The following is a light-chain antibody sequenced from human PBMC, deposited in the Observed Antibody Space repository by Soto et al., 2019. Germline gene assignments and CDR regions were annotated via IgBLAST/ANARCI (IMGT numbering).Light chain of an antibody. CDR2: ATS. J-gene: IGKJ5*01. CDR3: QQRSNWQIT. CDR1: QSVSSNY. V-gene: IGKV3D-20*02. Sequence: EVVLTQSPGTLSLSPGERATLSCRASQSVSSNYLAWYQQKPGQAPRLLIYATSTRATGIPDRFSGSGSGTDFTLTISRLEPEDSAVYYCQQRSNWQITFGQGTRLEIK.